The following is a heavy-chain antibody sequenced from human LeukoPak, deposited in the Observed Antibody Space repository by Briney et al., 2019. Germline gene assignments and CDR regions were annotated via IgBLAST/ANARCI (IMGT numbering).Heavy chain of an antibody. J-gene: IGHJ6*03. V-gene: IGHV1-69*05. CDR2: IIPIFGTA. D-gene: IGHD6-13*01. CDR1: GGTFSSYA. CDR3: ASRSSSGGLYYYYMDV. Sequence: SVKVSCKASGGTFSSYAISWVRQAPGQGLEWMGGIIPIFGTANYAQKFQGRVTITTDESTSTAYMELSSLRSEDTAVYYYASRSSSGGLYYYYMDVWGKGTTVTVSS.